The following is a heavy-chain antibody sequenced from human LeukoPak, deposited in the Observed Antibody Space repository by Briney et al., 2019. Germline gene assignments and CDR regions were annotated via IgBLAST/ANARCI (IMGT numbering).Heavy chain of an antibody. Sequence: PGGSLRLSCAASGFTFSSYSMNWVRQAPGKGLEWVSSISSSSSYIYYADSVKGRFTISRDNAKNSLYLQMNSLRAEDTAVYYCARDPYMVRGVIIPNFDYWGQGTLVTVSS. V-gene: IGHV3-21*01. CDR3: ARDPYMVRGVIIPNFDY. D-gene: IGHD3-10*01. CDR1: GFTFSSYS. J-gene: IGHJ4*02. CDR2: ISSSSSYI.